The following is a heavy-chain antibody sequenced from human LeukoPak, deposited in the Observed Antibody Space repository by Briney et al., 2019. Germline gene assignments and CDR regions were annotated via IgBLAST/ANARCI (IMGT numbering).Heavy chain of an antibody. J-gene: IGHJ5*02. V-gene: IGHV4-59*01. D-gene: IGHD4-17*01. CDR2: IYYSGST. CDR3: ARGPTVTPRGWFDP. CDR1: GGSISSYY. Sequence: SETLSLTCTVSGGSISSYYWSWIRQPPGKRLEWIGYIYYSGSTNYNPSLKSRVTISVDTSKNQFSLKLSSVTAADTAVYYCARGPTVTPRGWFDPWGQGTLVTVSS.